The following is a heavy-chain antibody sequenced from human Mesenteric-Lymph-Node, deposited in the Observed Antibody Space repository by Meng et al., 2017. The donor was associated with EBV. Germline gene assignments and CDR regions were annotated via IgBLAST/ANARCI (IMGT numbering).Heavy chain of an antibody. CDR3: ARIESIWGTYRKYYFDY. Sequence: QLKQWGAGQLTPSETLSLTCAVYGGSFSGYYWSWIRQAPGQGLEWIGESTHNGIVNYNPSLKSRVAISVDTFKNQFSLRLTSVTAADTAIYYCARIESIWGTYRKYYFDYWGQGTLVTVSS. V-gene: IGHV4-34*01. D-gene: IGHD3-16*02. CDR1: GGSFSGYY. CDR2: STHNGIV. J-gene: IGHJ4*02.